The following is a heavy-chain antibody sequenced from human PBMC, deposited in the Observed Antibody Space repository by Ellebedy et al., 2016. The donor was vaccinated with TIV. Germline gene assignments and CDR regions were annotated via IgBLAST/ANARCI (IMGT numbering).Heavy chain of an antibody. CDR1: GFTFSTYA. D-gene: IGHD2-2*01. V-gene: IGHV3-23*01. CDR3: AKDSCSSSSCYGGVDY. CDR2: ISGSGGST. Sequence: GGSLRLSXAASGFTFSTYAVSWVRQAPGKGLEWVSGISGSGGSTYYADSVKGRFTVSRDNSMNTLYLQMNSLRAEDTAVYYCAKDSCSSSSCYGGVDYWGQGTLVTVSS. J-gene: IGHJ4*02.